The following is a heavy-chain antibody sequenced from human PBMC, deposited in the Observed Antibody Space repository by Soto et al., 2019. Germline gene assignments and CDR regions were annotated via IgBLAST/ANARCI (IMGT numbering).Heavy chain of an antibody. J-gene: IGHJ6*02. CDR1: GDSVSSNSGA. CDR2: TYYRSKWYN. CDR3: VRQYRYSQYYSGLDV. Sequence: PSQTLSLTCAISGDSVSSNSGAWNWIRQSPSRGLEWLGRTYYRSKWYNDFAVSVKSRITINPDTSKNQFSLQLNSVTPEDTAVYYCVRQYRYSQYYSGLDVSGQGTTVTVSS. D-gene: IGHD6-6*01. V-gene: IGHV6-1*01.